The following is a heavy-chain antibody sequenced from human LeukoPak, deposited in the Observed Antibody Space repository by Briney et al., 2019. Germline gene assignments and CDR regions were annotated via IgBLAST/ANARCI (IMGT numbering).Heavy chain of an antibody. J-gene: IGHJ3*02. CDR2: IHNSGST. Sequence: PSDTLSLTCTVSGGSVSSYYWSWIRQPPGEGLDWIAYIHNSGSTNNTPSLKSRANIAVDTSKNQFSLKLSSVTAADTAMYYCVRDWEGFNFDIWGQGTVVTVSS. V-gene: IGHV4-59*02. CDR3: VRDWEGFNFDI. CDR1: GGSVSSYY. D-gene: IGHD1-26*01.